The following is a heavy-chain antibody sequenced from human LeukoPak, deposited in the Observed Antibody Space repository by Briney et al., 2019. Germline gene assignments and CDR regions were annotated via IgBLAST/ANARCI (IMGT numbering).Heavy chain of an antibody. Sequence: GGSLRLSCAASGFTFSSYSMNWVRQAPGKGLEWVSYISSSSSTIYYADSVKGRFTISRDNAKNSLYLQMNSLRAEDTAVYYCARDRLWFGELLTRFDYWGQGTLVTVFS. CDR2: ISSSSSTI. D-gene: IGHD3-10*01. CDR1: GFTFSSYS. J-gene: IGHJ4*02. V-gene: IGHV3-48*01. CDR3: ARDRLWFGELLTRFDY.